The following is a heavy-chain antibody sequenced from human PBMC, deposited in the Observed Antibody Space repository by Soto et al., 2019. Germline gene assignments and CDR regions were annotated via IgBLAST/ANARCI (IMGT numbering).Heavy chain of an antibody. J-gene: IGHJ4*02. V-gene: IGHV5-10-1*01. CDR2: IDPSDSYT. Sequence: GESLKISCKGSGYSFTSYWISWVRQMPGKGLEWMGRIDPSDSYTNYSPSFQGHVTISADKSISTAYLQWSSLKASDTAMYYCARHPWAPPPYYFDYWGQGILVTVSS. CDR1: GYSFTSYW. D-gene: IGHD7-27*01. CDR3: ARHPWAPPPYYFDY.